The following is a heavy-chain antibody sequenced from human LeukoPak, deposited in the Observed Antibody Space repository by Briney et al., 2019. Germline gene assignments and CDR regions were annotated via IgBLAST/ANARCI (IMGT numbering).Heavy chain of an antibody. Sequence: GGSLRLSCAASGFTFSSYWMSWVRQAPGKGLEWVANIKQDGSEKYYVDSVEGRFTISRDNAKSSLYLQMNSLRAEDTAVYCCASQNDYGGNCFFEYWGQGTLVTVSS. CDR1: GFTFSSYW. CDR2: IKQDGSEK. V-gene: IGHV3-7*01. CDR3: ASQNDYGGNCFFEY. D-gene: IGHD4-23*01. J-gene: IGHJ4*02.